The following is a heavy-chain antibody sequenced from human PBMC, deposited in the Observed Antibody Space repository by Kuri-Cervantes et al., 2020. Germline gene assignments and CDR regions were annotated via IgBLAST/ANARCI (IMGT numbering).Heavy chain of an antibody. J-gene: IGHJ5*02. CDR2: IYYSGST. CDR3: ARAPGTYYYDRGWFDP. Sequence: LRLSCTVSGGSISSGDYCWSWIRQPPGKGLEWIGYIYYSGSTYYNPSLKSRVTISVDTSKNQFSLKLSSVTAADTAVYYCARAPGTYYYDRGWFDPWGQGTLVTVSS. CDR1: GGSISSGDYC. V-gene: IGHV4-30-4*01. D-gene: IGHD3-22*01.